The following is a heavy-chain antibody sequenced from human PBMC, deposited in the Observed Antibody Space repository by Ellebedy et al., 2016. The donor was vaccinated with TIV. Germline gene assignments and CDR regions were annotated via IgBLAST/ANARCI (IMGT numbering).Heavy chain of an antibody. D-gene: IGHD3-10*01. J-gene: IGHJ4*02. V-gene: IGHV3-23*01. CDR3: AKDSPYYYGSGSYFGGFDY. CDR2: ISGSGGST. Sequence: GESLKISCAASGFTFSSYAMSWVRQAPGKGLEWVSAISGSGGSTYYADSVKGRFTISRDNSKNTLYLQMNSLRAEDTAVYYCAKDSPYYYGSGSYFGGFDYWGQGTLVTVSS. CDR1: GFTFSSYA.